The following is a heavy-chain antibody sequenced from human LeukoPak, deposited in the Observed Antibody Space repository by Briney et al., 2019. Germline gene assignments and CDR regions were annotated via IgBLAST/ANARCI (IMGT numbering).Heavy chain of an antibody. CDR1: GGTFSSYA. CDR2: IIPILGIA. Sequence: ASVKVSCKASGGTFSSYAISWVRQAPGQGLEWMGRIIPILGIANYAQKFQGRVTITADKSTSTAYMELSSLRSDDTAVYYCARSSFGGVISPLGYWGQGTLVTVSS. D-gene: IGHD3-16*01. V-gene: IGHV1-69*04. CDR3: ARSSFGGVISPLGY. J-gene: IGHJ4*02.